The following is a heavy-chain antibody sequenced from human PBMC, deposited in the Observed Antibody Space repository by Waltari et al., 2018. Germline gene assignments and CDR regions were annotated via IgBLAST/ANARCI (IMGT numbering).Heavy chain of an antibody. J-gene: IGHJ4*02. CDR2: IKQDGSEK. Sequence: EVQLVESGGGLVQPGGSLRLSCAASGFTFSNYLMTWVRQAPGKGRGWVANIKQDGSEKYYVDSVKGRFTISRDNAKNSLYLQMNSLRAEDTAVYYCARGRATNDYWGQGTLVTVSS. CDR1: GFTFSNYL. CDR3: ARGRATNDY. V-gene: IGHV3-7*01.